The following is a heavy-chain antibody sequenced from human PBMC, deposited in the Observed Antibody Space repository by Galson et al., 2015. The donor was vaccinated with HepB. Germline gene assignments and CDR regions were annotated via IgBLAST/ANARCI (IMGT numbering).Heavy chain of an antibody. Sequence: SLRLSCAASGFTFSSYAMHWVRQAPGKGLEWVAVISYDGSNKYYADSVKGRFTISRDNSKNTLYLQMNSLRAEDTAVYYCARGAVLLWFGELFGWFDPWGQGTLVTVSS. J-gene: IGHJ5*02. D-gene: IGHD3-10*01. V-gene: IGHV3-30-3*01. CDR2: ISYDGSNK. CDR1: GFTFSSYA. CDR3: ARGAVLLWFGELFGWFDP.